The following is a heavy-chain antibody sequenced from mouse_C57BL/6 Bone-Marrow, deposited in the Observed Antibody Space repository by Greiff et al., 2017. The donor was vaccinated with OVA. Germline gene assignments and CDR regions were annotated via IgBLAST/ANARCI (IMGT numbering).Heavy chain of an antibody. D-gene: IGHD1-1*01. J-gene: IGHJ4*01. CDR1: GYSFTDYN. CDR2: INPNYGTT. Sequence: EVKLVESGPELVKPGASVKISCKASGYSFTDYNMNWVKQSNGKSLEWIGVINPNYGTTSYNQKFKGKATLTVDQSSSTAYMQLNSLTSEDSAVYYCARGEGGITTVVAHYYAMDYWGQGTSVTVSS. V-gene: IGHV1-39*01. CDR3: ARGEGGITTVVAHYYAMDY.